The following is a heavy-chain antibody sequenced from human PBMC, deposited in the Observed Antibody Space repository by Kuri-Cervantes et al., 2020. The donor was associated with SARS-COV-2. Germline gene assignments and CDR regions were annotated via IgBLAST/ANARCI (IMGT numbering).Heavy chain of an antibody. V-gene: IGHV1-2*04. D-gene: IGHD3-22*01. J-gene: IGHJ3*02. Sequence: ASVKVSFKASGYTFTGYYMHWVRQAPRQGLEWMGWINPNSGGTNYAQKFQGWVTMTRDTSISTVYMELSRLRSDDTAVYYCARSTPLRRLVVISQGGAFDIWGQGTMVTVSS. CDR1: GYTFTGYY. CDR2: INPNSGGT. CDR3: ARSTPLRRLVVISQGGAFDI.